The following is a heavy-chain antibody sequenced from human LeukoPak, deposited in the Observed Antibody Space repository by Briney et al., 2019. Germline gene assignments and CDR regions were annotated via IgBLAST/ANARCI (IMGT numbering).Heavy chain of an antibody. CDR2: ISSSSSYI. V-gene: IGHV3-21*01. Sequence: GGSLRLSCATSGLSFSFYGMQWVRQAPGKGLEWVSSISSSSSYIYYADSVKGRFTISRDNAKNSLYLQMNSLRAEDTAVYYCARGTRLLGYFDYWGQGTLVTVSS. CDR3: ARGTRLLGYFDY. D-gene: IGHD2/OR15-2a*01. J-gene: IGHJ4*02. CDR1: GLSFSFYG.